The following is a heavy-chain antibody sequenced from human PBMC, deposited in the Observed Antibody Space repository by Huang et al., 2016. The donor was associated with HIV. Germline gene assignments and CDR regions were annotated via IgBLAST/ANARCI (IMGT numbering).Heavy chain of an antibody. J-gene: IGHJ3*02. CDR2: INLNGCFT. CDR3: ATFQNYYDSSGYYNDAFDI. D-gene: IGHD3-22*01. Sequence: EVQLVGLGGRVVRPGGSLRLSCAAAGFMFDDYGVSRVRQAPGTGLEGVSCINLNGCFTGYADSVKGRFIISRDSAKNPLYLQMNSLRAEDTALYYCATFQNYYDSSGYYNDAFDIWGQGTMVTVSS. CDR1: GFMFDDYG. V-gene: IGHV3-20*04.